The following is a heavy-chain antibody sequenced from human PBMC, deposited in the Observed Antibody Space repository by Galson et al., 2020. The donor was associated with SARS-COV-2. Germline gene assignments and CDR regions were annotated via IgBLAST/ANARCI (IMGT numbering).Heavy chain of an antibody. CDR2: TYYSGSG. D-gene: IGHD3-9*01. CDR1: GGSISSSNYY. V-gene: IGHV4-39*01. CDR3: ARQILTGYYSFYYFDY. J-gene: IGHJ4*02. Sequence: SETLSLTCSVSGGSISSSNYYWGWVRQPPGKGPEWLDSTYYSGSGYYNPSLTSRLTISVDTSKNQFFMKLTSVTAADTAVYYCARQILTGYYSFYYFDYWGQGALITGSS.